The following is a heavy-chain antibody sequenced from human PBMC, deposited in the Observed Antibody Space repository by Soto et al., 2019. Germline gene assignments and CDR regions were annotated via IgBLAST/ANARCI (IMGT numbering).Heavy chain of an antibody. D-gene: IGHD2-15*01. CDR3: AKFRSEVVVAATNY. CDR1: GFNFSSYA. J-gene: IGHJ4*02. CDR2: INGGGSTT. V-gene: IGHV3-23*01. Sequence: EVHLLESGGGLVQPGGSLRLSCAASGFNFSSYAMSWVRQAPGKGLEWVSAINGGGSTTFYADSVKGRFTISKDNSENTLYLQMNSLRAEDTAIYYCAKFRSEVVVAATNYWGQGILVTVSS.